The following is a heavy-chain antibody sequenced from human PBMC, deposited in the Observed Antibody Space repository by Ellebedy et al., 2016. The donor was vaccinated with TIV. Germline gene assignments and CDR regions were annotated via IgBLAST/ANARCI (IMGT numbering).Heavy chain of an antibody. Sequence: PGGSLRLSCAGPGFTFSDQDIHWVRQAPGKGLDWVGLSRNKAKGYTTEYAASVKGRFTIPRDESNNLLSLQMNSLKTEDTGLYYCVRGLGDWGQGILVIVS. CDR1: GFTFSDQD. CDR2: SRNKAKGYTT. J-gene: IGHJ4*02. V-gene: IGHV3-72*01. CDR3: VRGLGD.